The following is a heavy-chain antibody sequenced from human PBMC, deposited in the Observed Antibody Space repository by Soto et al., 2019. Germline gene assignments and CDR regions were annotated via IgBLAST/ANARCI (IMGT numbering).Heavy chain of an antibody. V-gene: IGHV3-21*01. Sequence: EVQLVESGGVLVKPGGSLRLSCAASGFTFSSYSMNWVRQAPGKGLEWVSSISSSSSYIYYADSVKGRFTISRDNAKNSLYLQMNSLRAEDTAVYYCARDLGDYGDYGPTPDAFDIWGQGTMVTVSS. CDR3: ARDLGDYGDYGPTPDAFDI. CDR1: GFTFSSYS. J-gene: IGHJ3*02. D-gene: IGHD4-17*01. CDR2: ISSSSSYI.